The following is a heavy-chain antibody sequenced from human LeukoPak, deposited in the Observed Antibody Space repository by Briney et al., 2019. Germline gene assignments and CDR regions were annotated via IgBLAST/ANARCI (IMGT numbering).Heavy chain of an antibody. CDR3: ARDRPMYYDILTGHFDY. V-gene: IGHV3-48*01. Sequence: GGSLRLSCAASGFTFSSYSMNWVRQAPGKGLEWVSYISSSSSTIYYADSVKGRFTISRDNAKNSLYLQMNSLRAEDTAVYYCARDRPMYYDILTGHFDYWGQGTLVTVSS. CDR2: ISSSSSTI. D-gene: IGHD3-9*01. J-gene: IGHJ4*02. CDR1: GFTFSSYS.